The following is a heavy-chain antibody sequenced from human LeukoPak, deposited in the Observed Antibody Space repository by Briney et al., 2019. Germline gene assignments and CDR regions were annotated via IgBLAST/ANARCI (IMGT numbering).Heavy chain of an antibody. CDR3: ARGRSGLAAAGTYDS. CDR1: GYTFTSSD. D-gene: IGHD6-13*01. J-gene: IGHJ4*02. CDR2: INPKSGRT. V-gene: IGHV1-8*01. Sequence: ASVKVSCKASGYTFTSSDINWVRQATGQGLEWMGWINPKSGRTGYAKKFQARVSMTMNTSITTAYMEVSSLRFEDTAVYYCARGRSGLAAAGTYDSWGQGTLITVPS.